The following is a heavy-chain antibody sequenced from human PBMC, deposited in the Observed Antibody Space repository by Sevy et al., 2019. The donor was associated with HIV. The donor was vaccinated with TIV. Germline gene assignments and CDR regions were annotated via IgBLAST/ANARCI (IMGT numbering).Heavy chain of an antibody. D-gene: IGHD2-21*01. CDR2: IQYDGSNK. Sequence: GGSLRLSCAASGFSFSSYGMHWVRQAPGKGLEWMSYIQYDGSNKDYADSVKGRFTISRDNSKNTLYRQMNSLRVEDTGVFYCVKEGGGEGGDHWGQGTLVTVSS. V-gene: IGHV3-30*02. CDR1: GFSFSSYG. CDR3: VKEGGGEGGDH. J-gene: IGHJ4*02.